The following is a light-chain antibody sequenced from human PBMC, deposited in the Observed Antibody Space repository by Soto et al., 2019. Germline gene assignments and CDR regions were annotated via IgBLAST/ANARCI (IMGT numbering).Light chain of an antibody. V-gene: IGKV3-20*01. CDR1: QSVSSRN. CDR3: QQYSDLPFT. Sequence: EIVLTQSPGTLSLSPRESATLSCRASQSVSSRNLAWYQQKPGQAPRLLIYGVSSRATGIPDRFSGSGSVTDFTLTINRLEPEDFAVYYCQQYSDLPFTFGQGTKLEVK. J-gene: IGKJ2*01. CDR2: GVS.